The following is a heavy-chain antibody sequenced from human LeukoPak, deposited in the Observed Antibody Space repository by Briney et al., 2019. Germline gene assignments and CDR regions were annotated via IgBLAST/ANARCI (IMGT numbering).Heavy chain of an antibody. CDR3: ARESGARFDY. Sequence: SETLSLTCAVYGGSFSGYYWSWIRQPPGKGLEWIGEINHSGSTNYNPSLKSRVTISVDRSKNQFSLKLSSVTAADTAVYYCARESGARFDYWGQGTLVTVSS. J-gene: IGHJ4*02. CDR2: INHSGST. D-gene: IGHD4-17*01. V-gene: IGHV4-34*01. CDR1: GGSFSGYY.